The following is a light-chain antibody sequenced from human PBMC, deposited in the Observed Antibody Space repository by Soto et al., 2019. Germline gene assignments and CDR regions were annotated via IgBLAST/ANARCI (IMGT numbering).Light chain of an antibody. CDR1: SGSIASNY. Sequence: NFMLTQPHSVSESPGKTVIISCTRSSGSIASNYVQWYQHRPGSSPTTVIYEDNQRPSGVPDRFSASIDSSSNSASLTISGLETEDEADYYCQSYDATNQVFGGGTTVAVL. J-gene: IGLJ3*02. CDR3: QSYDATNQV. CDR2: EDN. V-gene: IGLV6-57*01.